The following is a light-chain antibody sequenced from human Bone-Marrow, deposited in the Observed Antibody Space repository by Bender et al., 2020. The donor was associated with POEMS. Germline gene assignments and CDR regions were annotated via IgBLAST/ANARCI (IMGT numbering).Light chain of an antibody. CDR2: YDT. CDR1: NIGSKS. V-gene: IGLV3-21*01. CDR3: YSAADNIGV. Sequence: SYVLTQPPSASVAPGETAWITCGGNNIGSKSVHWYQQKPGQAPALVIFYDTDRPSGIPERFSGSNSGNTATLTISRAEAGDEADYYCYSAADNIGVFGGGTKLTVL. J-gene: IGLJ3*02.